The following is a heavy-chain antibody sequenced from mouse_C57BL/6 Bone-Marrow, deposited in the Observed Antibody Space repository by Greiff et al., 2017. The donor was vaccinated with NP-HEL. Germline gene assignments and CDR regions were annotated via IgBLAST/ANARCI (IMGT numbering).Heavy chain of an antibody. CDR2: IHPNSGST. CDR1: GYTFTSYW. V-gene: IGHV1-64*01. Sequence: VQLQQSGAELVKPGASVKLSCKASGYTFTSYWMHWVKQRPGQGLEWIGMIHPNSGSTNYNEKFKSKATLTVDKSSSTAYMQLSSLTSEDSAVYYCAKGNYPLYAMDYWGQGTSVTVSS. D-gene: IGHD2-1*01. J-gene: IGHJ4*01. CDR3: AKGNYPLYAMDY.